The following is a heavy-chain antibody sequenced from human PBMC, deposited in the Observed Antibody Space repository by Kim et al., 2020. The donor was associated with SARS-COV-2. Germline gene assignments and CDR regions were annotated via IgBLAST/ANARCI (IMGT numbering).Heavy chain of an antibody. Sequence: SETLSLTCTVSGGSISSSSYYWGWIRQPPGKGLEWIGSIYYSGSIYYNPSLKSRVTISVDTSKNQFSLKLSSVTAADTAVYYCARRLGGWRNYGMDVWGQGTTVTVSS. J-gene: IGHJ6*02. CDR1: GGSISSSSYY. D-gene: IGHD6-19*01. CDR2: IYYSGSI. V-gene: IGHV4-39*01. CDR3: ARRLGGWRNYGMDV.